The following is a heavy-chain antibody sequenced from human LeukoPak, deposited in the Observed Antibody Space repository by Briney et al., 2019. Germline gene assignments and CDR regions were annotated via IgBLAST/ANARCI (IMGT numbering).Heavy chain of an antibody. CDR2: SNPSGGST. D-gene: IGHD3-22*01. V-gene: IGHV1-46*01. J-gene: IGHJ4*02. Sequence: ASVKVSCKASVYSFSSYYMIWVRQAPGQGLEWRGISNPSGGSTYYAQKFQGRVTMTRDMSTSTVYMGLSSLRSEDTALYYCASGSHVRVYDSNPYYGHYWGQGTLVTVSS. CDR3: ASGSHVRVYDSNPYYGHY. CDR1: VYSFSSYY.